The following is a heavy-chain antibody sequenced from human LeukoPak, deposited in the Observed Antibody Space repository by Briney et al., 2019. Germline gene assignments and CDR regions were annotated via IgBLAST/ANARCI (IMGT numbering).Heavy chain of an antibody. CDR2: VSGSGNYM. Sequence: GGSLRLSCAASGFTFSGYSMNWVRQAPGKGLGWVSSVSGSGNYMYYADSVKGRFTISRDNAKNTLYLQMNSLRAEDTAVYYCARDRETYYDILTGYYTLGDAFDIWGQGTMVTVSS. J-gene: IGHJ3*02. V-gene: IGHV3-21*01. CDR1: GFTFSGYS. CDR3: ARDRETYYDILTGYYTLGDAFDI. D-gene: IGHD3-9*01.